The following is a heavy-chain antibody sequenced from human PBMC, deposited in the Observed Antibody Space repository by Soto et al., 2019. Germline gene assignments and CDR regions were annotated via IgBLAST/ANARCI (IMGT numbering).Heavy chain of an antibody. CDR1: GYPFSDNQ. J-gene: IGHJ5*02. V-gene: IGHV1-2*02. CDR3: ARKHSLDYIRWGLDP. Sequence: HVQLVQSGSEVTKPGASVKVSCKASGYPFSDNQIHWLRRAHGQVLDWMGRINPKSDDTNYAQKFQGSVTMTRDTSIDTAYLELTGLTSDDTSTYYCARKHSLDYIRWGLDPWGQGTLVTVSS. CDR2: INPKSDDT. D-gene: IGHD4-4*01.